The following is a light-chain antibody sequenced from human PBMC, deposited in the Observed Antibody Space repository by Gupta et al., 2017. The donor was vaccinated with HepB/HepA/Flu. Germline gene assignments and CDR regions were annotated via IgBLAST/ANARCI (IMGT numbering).Light chain of an antibody. CDR1: SGHATYA. CDR3: QTWGNGIWV. CDR2: VNSDGSH. J-gene: IGLJ3*02. Sequence: LVLTHSPSASVSLVASVKLTCTLSSGHATYAIAWHQQQSEKGPRYLMKVNSDGSHSKGEGSSDRFSGSSAGAERYLSISRLQAEDEADYYCQTWGNGIWVFGGGTKLTVL. V-gene: IGLV4-69*01.